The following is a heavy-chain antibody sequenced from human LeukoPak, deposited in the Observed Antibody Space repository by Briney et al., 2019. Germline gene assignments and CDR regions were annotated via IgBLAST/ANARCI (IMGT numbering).Heavy chain of an antibody. Sequence: SETLSLTCAVSGYSISSSNWWGWIRQPPGKGLEWIGYIYYSGSIYYNPSLKSRVTMSVDTSKNQFSLKLSSVTAADTAVYYCARSPRRPHFYSSGSYYYYFDYWGQGTLVTVSS. CDR3: ARSPRRPHFYSSGSYYYYFDY. CDR2: IYYSGSI. V-gene: IGHV4-28*05. CDR1: GYSISSSNW. J-gene: IGHJ4*02. D-gene: IGHD3-10*01.